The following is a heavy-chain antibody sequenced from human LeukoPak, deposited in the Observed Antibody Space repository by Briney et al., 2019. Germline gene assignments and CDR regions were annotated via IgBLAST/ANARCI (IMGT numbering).Heavy chain of an antibody. V-gene: IGHV3-74*03. D-gene: IGHD6-6*01. CDR2: VNGDGRST. CDR1: GFTFSTYW. J-gene: IGHJ4*02. Sequence: GGSLRLSCAASGFTFSTYWMHWVRQAPGKGLVWVSRVNGDGRSTAYVDSVKGRFTISRDNAKNTLYLRMNSLRAEDTAVYYCAREYSSSPYYFDYWGQGTLVTVSS. CDR3: AREYSSSPYYFDY.